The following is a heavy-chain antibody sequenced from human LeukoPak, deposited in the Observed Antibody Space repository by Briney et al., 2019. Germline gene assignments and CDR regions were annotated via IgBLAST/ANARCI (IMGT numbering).Heavy chain of an antibody. V-gene: IGHV3-30*01. CDR2: ISSGGTYE. CDR3: ARDSTYYYDSGSSGPHYFDN. Sequence: GGPLRLSCVASGFTFSNYAMHWVRQAPGKGLEWVSLISSGGTYEYYADSVKGRFTISRDNSKNTLYLQLNSLRAEDTAVYYCARDSTYYYDSGSSGPHYFDNWGQGTLVTVSS. J-gene: IGHJ4*02. D-gene: IGHD3-10*01. CDR1: GFTFSNYA.